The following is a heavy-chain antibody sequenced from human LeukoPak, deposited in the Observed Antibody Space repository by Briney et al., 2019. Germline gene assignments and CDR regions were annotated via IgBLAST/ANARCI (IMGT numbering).Heavy chain of an antibody. CDR3: AREQILTGYYSYYGMDV. D-gene: IGHD3-9*01. V-gene: IGHV1-69*06. CDR1: GGTFSSYA. Sequence: ASVKVSCKASGGTFSSYAISWVRQAPGQGLEWMGAIIPIFGTANYAQKFQGRVTITADKSTSTAYMELSSLRSEDTAVYYCAREQILTGYYSYYGMDVWGKGTTVTVSS. J-gene: IGHJ6*04. CDR2: IIPIFGTA.